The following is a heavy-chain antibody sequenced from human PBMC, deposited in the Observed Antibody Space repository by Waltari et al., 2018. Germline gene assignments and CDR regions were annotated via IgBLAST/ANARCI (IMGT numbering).Heavy chain of an antibody. Sequence: QVQLVESGGGLVQPGRSLRLSCAASGFSFRNYALHWVRQAPGKGLEWMAVISVDGNIIYYADSVKGRFTVSRDNSKNTLFLQMNSLRPDDTAVYYCVRDKEVAGWFDPWGQGTLVTVSS. CDR2: ISVDGNII. J-gene: IGHJ5*02. V-gene: IGHV3-30-3*01. D-gene: IGHD2-15*01. CDR3: VRDKEVAGWFDP. CDR1: GFSFRNYA.